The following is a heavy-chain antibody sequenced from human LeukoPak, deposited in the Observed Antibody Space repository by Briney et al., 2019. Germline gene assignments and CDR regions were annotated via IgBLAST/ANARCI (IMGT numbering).Heavy chain of an antibody. CDR2: IKQDGSAI. D-gene: IGHD6-13*01. CDR1: GFTLSSYW. J-gene: IGHJ4*02. Sequence: PGGSLRLSCAASGFTLSSYWMSWVRQAPGKGLEWVANIKQDGSAIYYVDSVKGRFTISRDNAKNSLYLQMNSLRAEDTAVYYCARCGVGVAAAAANCWGQGTLLTVS. V-gene: IGHV3-7*01. CDR3: ARCGVGVAAAAANC.